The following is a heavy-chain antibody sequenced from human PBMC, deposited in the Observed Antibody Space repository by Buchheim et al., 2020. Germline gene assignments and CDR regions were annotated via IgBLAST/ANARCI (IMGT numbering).Heavy chain of an antibody. CDR1: GFTFSSYA. CDR3: AREATVVTTYFDY. Sequence: QVQLVESGGGVVQPGRSLRLSCAASGFTFSSYAMHWVRQAPGKGLEWVAVISYDGSNKYYADSVKGRFTISRDNSKNTMSLQMNSLRAEDTAVYYCAREATVVTTYFDYWGQGTL. J-gene: IGHJ4*02. V-gene: IGHV3-30*04. D-gene: IGHD4-23*01. CDR2: ISYDGSNK.